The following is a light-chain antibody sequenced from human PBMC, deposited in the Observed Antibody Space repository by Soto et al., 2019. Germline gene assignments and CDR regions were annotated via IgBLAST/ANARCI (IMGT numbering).Light chain of an antibody. CDR3: NSCTDTTSLI. V-gene: IGLV2-14*01. Sequence: QSAVTQPASVSGSPGQSITISCTGTSSDVGDYKYVSWYQQHPGKAPKLIIYEVSNRPSGISNRFSGSKSGNTASLTISGLQAEDEADYYCNSCTDTTSLIFGGGTKLTVL. CDR1: SSDVGDYKY. CDR2: EVS. J-gene: IGLJ2*01.